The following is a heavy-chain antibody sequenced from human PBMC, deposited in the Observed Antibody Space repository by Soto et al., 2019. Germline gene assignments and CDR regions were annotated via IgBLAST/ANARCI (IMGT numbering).Heavy chain of an antibody. CDR2: VHFSGST. CDR3: ARFGAAATHDDN. J-gene: IGHJ4*01. Sequence: SWTLSLTCDVCSVSISENHWSWIRQAPGKGLEWVGYVHFSGSTTYNPSLAPRLNISFDMSKSQVYLQLTSVTAADTAVYYCARFGAAATHDDNWGRGVLVTVSS. V-gene: IGHV4-59*01. CDR1: SVSISENH. D-gene: IGHD2-15*01.